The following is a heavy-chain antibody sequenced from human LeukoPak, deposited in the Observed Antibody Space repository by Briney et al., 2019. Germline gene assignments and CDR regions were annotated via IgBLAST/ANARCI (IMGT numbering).Heavy chain of an antibody. CDR1: GGSFSGYY. D-gene: IGHD5-18*01. J-gene: IGHJ4*02. Sequence: ASETLSLTCAVYGGSFSGYYWSWIRQPPGKGLELIGEINHSGSTNYNPSLKSRVTISVDTSKNQFSLKLSSVTAADTAVYYCARGGYSYGTFDYWGQGTLVTVSS. CDR2: INHSGST. V-gene: IGHV4-34*01. CDR3: ARGGYSYGTFDY.